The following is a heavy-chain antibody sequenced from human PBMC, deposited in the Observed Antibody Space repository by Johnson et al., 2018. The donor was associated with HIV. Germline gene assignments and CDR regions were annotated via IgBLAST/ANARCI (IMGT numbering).Heavy chain of an antibody. J-gene: IGHJ3*01. CDR3: AREISRYYYDYAAFDL. D-gene: IGHD3-22*01. Sequence: VQLVESGGGLIQPGGSLRLSCAASRFIFKNYEMNWVRQAPGKGLEWVSYISGGVNSVYYADSVRGRFTVSRDSAKNSLFLQMDSLRAEDTALYYCAREISRYYYDYAAFDLWGQGTTVTVSS. CDR2: ISGGVNSV. V-gene: IGHV3-48*03. CDR1: RFIFKNYE.